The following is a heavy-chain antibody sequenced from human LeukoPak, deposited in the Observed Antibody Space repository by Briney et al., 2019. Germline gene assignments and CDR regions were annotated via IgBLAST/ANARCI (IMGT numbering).Heavy chain of an antibody. CDR3: AKAYSTSLYGDAFHI. V-gene: IGHV3-23*01. D-gene: IGHD6-13*01. CDR1: GFTFRFYD. CDR2: ITGDASVT. Sequence: GGSLRLSCAGSGFTFRFYDMTWVRQAPGKGLEWVSGITGDASVTYDADSVKGRFNISRDNSKNTLYLQLNSLRVEDTAVYYCAKAYSTSLYGDAFHIWSQGTMVTVSP. J-gene: IGHJ3*02.